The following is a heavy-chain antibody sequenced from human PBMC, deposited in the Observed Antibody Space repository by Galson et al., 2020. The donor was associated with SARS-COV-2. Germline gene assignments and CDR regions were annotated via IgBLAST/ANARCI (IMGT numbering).Heavy chain of an antibody. CDR1: GGSISSSSYY. CDR3: ARASSVAAPGRYFQH. CDR2: IYYSGST. Sequence: TLSLTCTVSGGSISSSSYYWGWIRQPPGKGLEWIGSIYYSGSTYYNPSLKSRVTISVDTSKNQFSLKLSSVTAADTAVYYCARASSVAAPGRYFQHWGQGTLVTVSS. V-gene: IGHV4-39*07. D-gene: IGHD6-13*01. J-gene: IGHJ1*01.